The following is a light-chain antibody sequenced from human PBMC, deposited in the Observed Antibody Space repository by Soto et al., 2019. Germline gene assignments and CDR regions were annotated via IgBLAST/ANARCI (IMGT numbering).Light chain of an antibody. Sequence: QSVLTQPPSVSRAPGQTVSISCTGGNSNMGADYHVHWYQLVTVSAPKLLIDDNTNRPSGVPDRFSGSKSGASASLVIAGLQAEDEADCFCQSYDISLSGSYVFGSGTKVTVL. CDR3: QSYDISLSGSYV. CDR2: DNT. V-gene: IGLV1-40*01. CDR1: NSNMGADYH. J-gene: IGLJ1*01.